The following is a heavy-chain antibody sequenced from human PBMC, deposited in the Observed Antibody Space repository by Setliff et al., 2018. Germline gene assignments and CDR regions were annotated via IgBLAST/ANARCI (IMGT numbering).Heavy chain of an antibody. J-gene: IGHJ4*02. Sequence: PGGSLRLSCATSGFTFSDYYMSWIRQTPGKGLEWVAYISSSGSLIYYPDSVKGRFTISRDNAKNSLYLQMNRLRAEDTAVYYCARDYWGSLDYWGQGILVTVSS. V-gene: IGHV3-11*01. CDR1: GFTFSDYY. CDR3: ARDYWGSLDY. D-gene: IGHD7-27*01. CDR2: ISSSGSLI.